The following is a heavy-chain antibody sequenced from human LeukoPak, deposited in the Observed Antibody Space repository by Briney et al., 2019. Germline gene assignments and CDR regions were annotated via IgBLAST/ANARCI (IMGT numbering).Heavy chain of an antibody. D-gene: IGHD2-2*01. Sequence: VASVKVSCKASGYTFTSYGIIWVRQAPGQGLEWMGWISAYNGNTNYAQKLQGRVTMTTDTSTSTAYMELRSLRSDDTAVYYCARDTRRCSSTSCYGGYWGQGTLVTVSS. V-gene: IGHV1-18*01. J-gene: IGHJ4*02. CDR1: GYTFTSYG. CDR2: ISAYNGNT. CDR3: ARDTRRCSSTSCYGGY.